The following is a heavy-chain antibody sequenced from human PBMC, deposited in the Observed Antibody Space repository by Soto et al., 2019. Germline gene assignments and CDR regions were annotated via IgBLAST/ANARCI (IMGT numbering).Heavy chain of an antibody. CDR2: IRNKADSYTT. D-gene: IGHD2-2*01. Sequence: GGSLRISCAASGFTFSDHYMYWVRQAPGKGLEWVGRIRNKADSYTTEYAASVKGRFTISRDDSQNSLYLQMHSLKTEDTAVYFCITSYSNEYWGQGTLVTVSS. V-gene: IGHV3-72*01. J-gene: IGHJ4*02. CDR1: GFTFSDHY. CDR3: ITSYSNEY.